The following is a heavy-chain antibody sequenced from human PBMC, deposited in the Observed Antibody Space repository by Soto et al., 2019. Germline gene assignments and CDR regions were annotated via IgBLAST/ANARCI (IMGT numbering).Heavy chain of an antibody. J-gene: IGHJ6*02. CDR3: AREYYYDSSGYSSGMDV. V-gene: IGHV4-30-2*01. CDR1: GGSISSGGYS. Sequence: QLQLQESGSGLVKPSQTLSLTCAVSGGSISSGGYSWSWIRQPPGKGLEWNGYIYHSGSTYYNPSLKTRVTISVDRSKNQFSLKLSSVTASDTAVYYCAREYYYDSSGYSSGMDVWGQGTTVTVSS. CDR2: IYHSGST. D-gene: IGHD3-22*01.